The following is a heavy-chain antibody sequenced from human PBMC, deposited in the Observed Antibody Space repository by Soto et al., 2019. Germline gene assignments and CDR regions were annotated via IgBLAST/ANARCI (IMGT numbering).Heavy chain of an antibody. Sequence: QVQLVQSGAEVRKPGASVKVSCKASGYTFTTYGISWVRQAPGQGLEWMGWISCYNGHIKYAQKFQGRVTMTTDTSTSTVYMHLRSLRSDDPAVYYCAREVEMTYYYYRLDVWGQVTTVTVSS. CDR3: AREVEMTYYYYRLDV. D-gene: IGHD2-21*01. J-gene: IGHJ6*02. CDR1: GYTFTTYG. V-gene: IGHV1-18*01. CDR2: ISCYNGHI.